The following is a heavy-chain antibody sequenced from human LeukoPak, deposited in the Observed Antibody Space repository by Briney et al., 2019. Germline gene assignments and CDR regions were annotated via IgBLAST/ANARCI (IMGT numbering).Heavy chain of an antibody. CDR1: GFTFSSYA. J-gene: IGHJ6*03. D-gene: IGHD3-3*01. Sequence: PGGSLRLSCAASGFTFSSYAMSWVRQAPGKGLEWVSAISGSGGSTYYADSVKGRFTISRDNSKNTLYLQMNSLRAEDTAVYYCAKASQFPGTDFWRVWYMDVWGKGTTVTVSS. V-gene: IGHV3-23*01. CDR2: ISGSGGST. CDR3: AKASQFPGTDFWRVWYMDV.